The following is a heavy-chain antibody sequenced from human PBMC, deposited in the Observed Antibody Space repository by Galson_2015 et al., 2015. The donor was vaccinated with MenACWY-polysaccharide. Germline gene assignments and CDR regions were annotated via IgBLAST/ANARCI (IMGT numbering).Heavy chain of an antibody. CDR3: AKSRGAAAADY. D-gene: IGHD6-13*01. CDR1: GYTFTGYD. CDR2: IKPNSGDT. V-gene: IGHV1-2*02. J-gene: IGHJ4*02. Sequence: SVKVSCKASGYTFTGYDIHWVRQAPGQGLEWMGWIKPNSGDTNYAQKFKGRVTLTRDTSINTAYIELSSLRSDDTAVYYCAKSRGAAAADYSGRASLVTVSS.